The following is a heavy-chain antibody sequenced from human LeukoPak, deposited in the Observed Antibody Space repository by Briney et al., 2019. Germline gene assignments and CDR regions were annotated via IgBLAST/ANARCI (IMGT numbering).Heavy chain of an antibody. V-gene: IGHV1-24*01. CDR2: FDPEDGET. CDR1: GYTLTELS. Sequence: ASVKVSCKVSGYTLTELSMHWVRQAPGKGLEWMGGFDPEDGETIYAQKFQGRVTMTEDTSTDTAYMELSSLRSEDTAVYYCAPPIVVVPAETIMYSNGRDVGGKGTTVPVP. CDR3: APPIVVVPAETIMYSNGRDV. J-gene: IGHJ6*04. D-gene: IGHD2-2*01.